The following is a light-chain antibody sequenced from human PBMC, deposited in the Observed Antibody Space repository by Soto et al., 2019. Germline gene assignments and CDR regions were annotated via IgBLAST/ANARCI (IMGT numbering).Light chain of an antibody. CDR3: QQSYSRVFT. V-gene: IGKV1-39*01. CDR2: AAS. Sequence: DIQMTQSPSTLSASVGDRVTITCRASQSVRSWLAWYQQKPGRAPKLLIFAASSLQRGVPARFSGSGSGTDFTLTISSLQPDDFGTYYCQQSYSRVFTFGPGTKVDF. J-gene: IGKJ3*01. CDR1: QSVRSW.